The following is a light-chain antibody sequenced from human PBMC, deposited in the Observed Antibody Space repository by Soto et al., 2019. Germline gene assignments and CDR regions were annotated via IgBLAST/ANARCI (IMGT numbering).Light chain of an antibody. J-gene: IGKJ4*01. CDR1: QGISSY. CDR3: QQLHSYPPT. V-gene: IGKV1-9*01. Sequence: IQLTQSPSSLSASVGDRVTITCRASQGISSYLAWYQQIPGKAPKLLIYVASTLQSGVPSRFSGSGSGTDFTLTISSLQPEDFATYYCQQLHSYPPTFGGGTKVEIK. CDR2: VAS.